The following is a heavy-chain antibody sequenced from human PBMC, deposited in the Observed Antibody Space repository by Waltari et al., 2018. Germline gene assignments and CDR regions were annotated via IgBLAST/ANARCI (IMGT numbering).Heavy chain of an antibody. D-gene: IGHD4-17*01. V-gene: IGHV4-59*08. CDR3: ARHLGDYVGWFDP. Sequence: QVQLQESGPGLVKPSETLSLTCTVSGGSIRGSYWSWIRQPPGKGLEWIGYIYSTGSTNYNPSLKSRVTISVDTSKNQFSLKLTSVTAADTAVYYCARHLGDYVGWFDPWGQGTLVTVSS. CDR1: GGSIRGSY. J-gene: IGHJ5*02. CDR2: IYSTGST.